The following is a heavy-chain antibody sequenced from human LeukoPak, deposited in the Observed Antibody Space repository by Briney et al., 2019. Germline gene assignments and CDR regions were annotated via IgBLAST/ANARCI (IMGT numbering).Heavy chain of an antibody. V-gene: IGHV4-59*12. CDR1: GGSIRSYQ. D-gene: IGHD3-22*01. Sequence: PSETLSLTCTVSGGSIRSYQWSWIRQPPGKGLEWIGYIYYSGSTNYNPSLKSRVTISVDTSKNQFSLKLSSVTAADTAVYYCARGPGSGYYRLNWFDPWGQGTLVTVSS. J-gene: IGHJ5*02. CDR3: ARGPGSGYYRLNWFDP. CDR2: IYYSGST.